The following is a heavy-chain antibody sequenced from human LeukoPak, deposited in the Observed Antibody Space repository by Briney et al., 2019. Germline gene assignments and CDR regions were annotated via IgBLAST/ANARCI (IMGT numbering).Heavy chain of an antibody. CDR1: GGSISSGGYY. CDR3: AREADILTGYYNGGLGYFDY. V-gene: IGHV4-31*03. CDR2: IYYSGST. D-gene: IGHD3-9*01. Sequence: PSQTLSLTCTVSGGSISSGGYYWSWIRQHPGKGLEWIEYIYYSGSTYYNPSLKSRVTISVDTSKNQFSLKLSSVTAADTAVYYCAREADILTGYYNGGLGYFDYWGQGTLVTVSS. J-gene: IGHJ4*02.